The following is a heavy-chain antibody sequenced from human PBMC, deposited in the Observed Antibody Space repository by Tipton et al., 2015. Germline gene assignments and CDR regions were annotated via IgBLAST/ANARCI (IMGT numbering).Heavy chain of an antibody. Sequence: SLRLSCAASGFTFRNYGMSWVRQAPGKGLEWVSGIGGSVTTTYYADSVKGRYTISRDNAKNSLYLQMNSLRAEDTALYYCAKDISGSIAAAGTSSDYWGQGTLVTVSS. J-gene: IGHJ4*02. V-gene: IGHV3-23*01. CDR2: IGGSVTTT. CDR3: AKDISGSIAAAGTSSDY. D-gene: IGHD6-13*01. CDR1: GFTFRNYG.